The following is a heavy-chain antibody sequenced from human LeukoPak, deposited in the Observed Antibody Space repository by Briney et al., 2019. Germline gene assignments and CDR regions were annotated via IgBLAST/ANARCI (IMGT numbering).Heavy chain of an antibody. D-gene: IGHD3-22*01. J-gene: IGHJ5*02. CDR2: IYYSGST. V-gene: IGHV4-59*08. CDR3: ARLVAIGAGWFDP. CDR1: GGSISSYY. Sequence: PSETLSLTCTVSGGSISSYYWSWIRQPPGKGLEWIGYIYYSGSTNYNPSLKSRVTISVDTSKNQFSLKLSSVTAADTAVYYCARLVAIGAGWFDPWGQGTLVTVSS.